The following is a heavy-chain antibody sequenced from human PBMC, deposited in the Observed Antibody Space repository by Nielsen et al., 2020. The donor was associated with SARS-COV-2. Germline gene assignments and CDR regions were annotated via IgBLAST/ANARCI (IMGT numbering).Heavy chain of an antibody. D-gene: IGHD3-10*01. CDR2: ISYDGSNK. CDR1: GFTFSSYG. Sequence: GESLKISCAASGFTFSSYGMHWVRQAPGKGLEWVAVISYDGSNKYYADSVKGRFTISRDNSKNTLYLQMNSLRAEDTAVYYCARTSLYYGSGSRYFDYWGQGTLVTVSS. V-gene: IGHV3-30*03. CDR3: ARTSLYYGSGSRYFDY. J-gene: IGHJ4*02.